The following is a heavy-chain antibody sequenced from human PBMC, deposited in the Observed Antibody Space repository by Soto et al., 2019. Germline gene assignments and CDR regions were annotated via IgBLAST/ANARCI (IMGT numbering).Heavy chain of an antibody. Sequence: GASVKVSCKASGYTFTSYGISWVRQAPGQGLEWMGGISAYNGTANYAQKFQGRVTITADESTSTAYMELSSLRSEDTAVYYCARLDSSGSYLGAFDIWGQATMVT. V-gene: IGHV1-18*01. CDR3: ARLDSSGSYLGAFDI. CDR2: ISAYNGTA. D-gene: IGHD3-22*01. J-gene: IGHJ3*02. CDR1: GYTFTSYG.